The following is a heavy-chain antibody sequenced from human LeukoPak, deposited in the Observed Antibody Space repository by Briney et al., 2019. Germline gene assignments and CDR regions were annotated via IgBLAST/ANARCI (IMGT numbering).Heavy chain of an antibody. CDR2: INPSGGST. CDR1: GYTFTSYY. Sequence: AASVKVSCKASGYTFTSYYMHWVRQAPGQGLEWMGIINPSGGSTSYAQKFQGRVTMTRDTSTSTVYMELSSLRSEDTAVYYCARAHRGRWLTISSLGMDVWGQGTTVTVSS. CDR3: ARAHRGRWLTISSLGMDV. D-gene: IGHD1-26*01. J-gene: IGHJ6*02. V-gene: IGHV1-46*01.